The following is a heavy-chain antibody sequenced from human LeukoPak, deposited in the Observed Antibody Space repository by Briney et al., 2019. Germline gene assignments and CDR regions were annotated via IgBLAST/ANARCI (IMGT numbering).Heavy chain of an antibody. Sequence: ASVKVSCKASGYTFTSYDINWVRQATGQGLEWMGWMNPNSGNTGYAQKFQGRVTMTMNTSISTAYMELSSLRSEDTAVYYCARGVFDGDRGWDYYMDVWGKGTTVTVSS. CDR1: GYTFTSYD. V-gene: IGHV1-8*01. J-gene: IGHJ6*03. CDR2: MNPNSGNT. CDR3: ARGVFDGDRGWDYYMDV. D-gene: IGHD4-17*01.